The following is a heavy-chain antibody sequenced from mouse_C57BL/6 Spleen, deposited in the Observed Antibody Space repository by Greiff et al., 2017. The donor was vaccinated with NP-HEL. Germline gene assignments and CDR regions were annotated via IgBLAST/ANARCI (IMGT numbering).Heavy chain of an antibody. J-gene: IGHJ2*01. V-gene: IGHV1-55*01. D-gene: IGHD2-1*01. Sequence: VQLQQPGAELVKPGASVKMSCKASGYTFTSYWITWVKQRPGQGLEWIGDIYPGSGSTNYNEKFKSKATLTVDTSSSTAYMQLSSLTSEDSAVYYCARGGNYFYYFDYWGQGTTLTVSS. CDR1: GYTFTSYW. CDR2: IYPGSGST. CDR3: ARGGNYFYYFDY.